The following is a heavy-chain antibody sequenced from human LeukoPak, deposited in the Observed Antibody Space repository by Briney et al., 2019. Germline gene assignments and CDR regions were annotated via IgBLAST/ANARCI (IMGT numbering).Heavy chain of an antibody. Sequence: ASVKVSCKASGYTFTSYDINWVRQATGQGLEWMGWINAGNGNTKYSQKFQGRVTITRDTSASTAYMELSSLRSEDTAVYYCARTRIGSSWTYNWFDPWGQGTLVTVSS. CDR1: GYTFTSYD. J-gene: IGHJ5*02. V-gene: IGHV1-3*01. CDR3: ARTRIGSSWTYNWFDP. D-gene: IGHD6-13*01. CDR2: INAGNGNT.